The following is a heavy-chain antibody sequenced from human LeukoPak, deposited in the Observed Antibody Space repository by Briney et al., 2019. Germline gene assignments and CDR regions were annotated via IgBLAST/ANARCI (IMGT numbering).Heavy chain of an antibody. J-gene: IGHJ6*03. D-gene: IGHD3-9*01. CDR3: ARGGFDWLLFNYYYYMGV. V-gene: IGHV3-48*03. CDR1: GFTFSSYE. CDR2: ISSSGSTI. Sequence: GGSLRLSCAASGFTFSSYEMNWVRQAPGKGLEWISYISSSGSTIHYADSVKGRFTISRGNAKNSLYLQMNSLRAEDTAVYYCARGGFDWLLFNYYYYMGVWGKGTTVTISS.